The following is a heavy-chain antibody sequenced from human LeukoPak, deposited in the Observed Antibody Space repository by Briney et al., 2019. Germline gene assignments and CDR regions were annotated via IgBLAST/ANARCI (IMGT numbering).Heavy chain of an antibody. V-gene: IGHV4-61*08. Sequence: SETLSLTCTVSGGSISSGDYYWSWIRQPPGKGLEWIGYIYYSGSTNYNPSLKSRVTISVDTSKNQFSLKLSSVTAADTAVYYCARSPVLRYFDWLLFDYWGQGTLVTVSS. J-gene: IGHJ4*02. CDR2: IYYSGST. CDR3: ARSPVLRYFDWLLFDY. D-gene: IGHD3-9*01. CDR1: GGSISSGDYY.